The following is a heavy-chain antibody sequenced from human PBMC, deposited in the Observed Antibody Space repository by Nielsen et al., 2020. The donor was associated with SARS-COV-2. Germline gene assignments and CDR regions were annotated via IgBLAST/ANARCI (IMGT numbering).Heavy chain of an antibody. CDR3: ARESSGYDHYNYGMDV. Sequence: SETLSLTCTVLGGSIRSGGYYWRWIRHHPGKGLEWIVYIYFSGRTSYNPYLKGRVTISVDTSKNQFSLSLRSVTAADTAVYYCARESSGYDHYNYGMDVWGQGTTVTVSS. V-gene: IGHV4-31*03. CDR2: IYFSGRT. J-gene: IGHJ6*02. CDR1: GGSIRSGGYY. D-gene: IGHD5-12*01.